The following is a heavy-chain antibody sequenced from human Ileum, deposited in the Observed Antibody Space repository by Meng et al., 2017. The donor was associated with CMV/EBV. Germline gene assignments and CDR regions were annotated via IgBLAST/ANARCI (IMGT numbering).Heavy chain of an antibody. Sequence: QADLRESGPGLVKPSETLSLTCTVSSASISPYYWNWIRQPAGKGLEWIGRIYTGGPTDYNPSLKSRVTMSVDTSKNQFFLNLSSVTAADTAVYYCARGQTVRGFEYWGLGILVTVPS. CDR2: IYTGGPT. CDR3: ARGQTVRGFEY. J-gene: IGHJ4*02. V-gene: IGHV4-4*07. CDR1: SASISPYY. D-gene: IGHD3-10*01.